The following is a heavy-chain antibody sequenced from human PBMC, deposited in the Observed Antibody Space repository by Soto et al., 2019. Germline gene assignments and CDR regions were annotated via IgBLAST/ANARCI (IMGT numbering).Heavy chain of an antibody. CDR2: IYYSGST. CDR1: GCSVSGYY. V-gene: IGHV4-59*02. Sequence: PSETLSLTCTVSGCSVSGYYWSWIRQPPGKGLEWIGYIYYSGSTNYSPSLKSRVTISVDTSKNQFSLRLSSVTAADTAVYYCARDSGFGDPFDYWGQGTLVTVSS. D-gene: IGHD4-17*01. J-gene: IGHJ4*02. CDR3: ARDSGFGDPFDY.